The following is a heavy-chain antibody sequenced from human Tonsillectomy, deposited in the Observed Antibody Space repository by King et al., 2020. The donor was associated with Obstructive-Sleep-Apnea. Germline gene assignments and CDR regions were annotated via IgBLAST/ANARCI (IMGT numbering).Heavy chain of an antibody. CDR3: AKDHDSMIVVVITSGFDY. Sequence: VQLVESGGGLVQPGGSLRLSCASSGFTFISYSMSWVRQVPGKGLEWVSAIIGSGGSTSYADHEKGRFTISRDNSKHTLYLQMNSLTAEDTAVSYCAKDHDSMIVVVITSGFDYWGQGTLVTVSS. J-gene: IGHJ4*02. V-gene: IGHV3-23*04. CDR1: GFTFISYS. D-gene: IGHD3-22*01. CDR2: IIGSGGST.